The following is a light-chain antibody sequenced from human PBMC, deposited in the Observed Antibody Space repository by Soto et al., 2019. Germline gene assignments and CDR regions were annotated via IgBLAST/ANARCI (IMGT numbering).Light chain of an antibody. CDR1: QSIASY. Sequence: DIQMTQSPSSLSASVGDRVTITCRPSQSIASYLKWYQQRPGKAPKLLIYSASTLQSGVPSRFSGGGSGTDFSLTISSLQPEDFASYYCQQSYKTPWTFGQGTKVEIK. CDR3: QQSYKTPWT. J-gene: IGKJ1*01. CDR2: SAS. V-gene: IGKV1-39*01.